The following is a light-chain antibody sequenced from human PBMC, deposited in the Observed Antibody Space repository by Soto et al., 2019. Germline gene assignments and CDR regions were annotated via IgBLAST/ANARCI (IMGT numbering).Light chain of an antibody. CDR1: SSDVGGYNY. CDR3: SSFTSINTWV. CDR2: EVS. V-gene: IGLV2-14*01. Sequence: QSALTQPASVSGSPGQSITISCTGTSSDVGGYNYVSWYQKHPGKSPKLMIYEVSNRPSGVSNLFSGSKSGNTASLTISGLQAEDEADYYCSSFTSINTWVFGGGTKLTVL. J-gene: IGLJ3*02.